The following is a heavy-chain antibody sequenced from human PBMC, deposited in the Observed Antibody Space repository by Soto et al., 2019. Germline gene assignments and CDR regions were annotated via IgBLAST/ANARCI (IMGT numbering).Heavy chain of an antibody. CDR1: GFTFSSYA. Sequence: GGPLRLSCAASGFTFSSYAMSWVRQAPGKGREWVSAITGIGDSTYYADSVKGLFTVSRDNSKNTLYLQMNSLRAEDTAVYYCSKVFVFTIREGFDYWGLGTPVTVSS. J-gene: IGHJ4*02. CDR3: SKVFVFTIREGFDY. D-gene: IGHD5-12*01. CDR2: ITGIGDST. V-gene: IGHV3-23*01.